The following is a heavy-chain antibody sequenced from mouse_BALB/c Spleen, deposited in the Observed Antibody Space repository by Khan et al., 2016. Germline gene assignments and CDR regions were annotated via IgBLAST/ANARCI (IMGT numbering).Heavy chain of an antibody. Sequence: QIQLVQSGPELKKPGETVKISCKASGYTFTNYGMNWVKQAPGKGLKWMGWINTYTGEPTYADDFKGRFAFSLQTSASTAYLQINNLKNEDTATYFCASGGDYGGFASWGQGTLVTVSA. CDR1: GYTFTNYG. V-gene: IGHV9-3-1*01. CDR3: ASGGDYGGFAS. CDR2: INTYTGEP. J-gene: IGHJ3*01. D-gene: IGHD2-13*01.